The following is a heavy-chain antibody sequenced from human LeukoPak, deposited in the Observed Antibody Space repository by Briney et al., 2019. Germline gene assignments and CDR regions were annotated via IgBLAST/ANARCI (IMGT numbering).Heavy chain of an antibody. J-gene: IGHJ4*02. CDR1: GGSISGYL. V-gene: IGHV4-4*07. D-gene: IGHD5/OR15-5a*01. CDR2: IHTSGTT. Sequence: SETLSLTCTVSGGSISGYLWSWIRQSAGKRLEWLGRIHTSGTTTYSPSLQSRLTMSVDTSKSQVSLRLTSVTAADTAVYYCATEQVSASAWGFDYWGQGSLVTVSS. CDR3: ATEQVSASAWGFDY.